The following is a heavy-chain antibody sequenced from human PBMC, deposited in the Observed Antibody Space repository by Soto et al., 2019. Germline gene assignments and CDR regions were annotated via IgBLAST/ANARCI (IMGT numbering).Heavy chain of an antibody. CDR1: GFSFTTYG. Sequence: QVQLVESGGGVVQPGRSLRLSCAASGFSFTTYGMHWVRQAPGEGLEWVAVIWYDGSNKYYADSVKGRFTISRDTSKKTLYLQRNTRGAEDTAVDYCAKDRGGGAVVPDYWGQGTLVTVSS. CDR3: AKDRGGGAVVPDY. J-gene: IGHJ4*02. V-gene: IGHV3-33*06. CDR2: IWYDGSNK. D-gene: IGHD2-21*01.